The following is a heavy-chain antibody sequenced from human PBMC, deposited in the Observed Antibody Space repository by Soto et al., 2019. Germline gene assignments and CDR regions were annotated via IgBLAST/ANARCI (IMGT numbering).Heavy chain of an antibody. CDR1: GGTFSTYT. J-gene: IGHJ4*02. CDR3: AGGMCFGGSCYLDV. CDR2: ISPGIDIR. V-gene: IGHV1-69*12. D-gene: IGHD2-15*01. Sequence: QVQLVQSGAEVKKPGSSVKVSCKASGGTFSTYTLYWVRQAPGQGLEWMGGISPGIDIRDYAQKFQGRVTITADEPTSTVYIQLSTLISAHTALYYCAGGMCFGGSCYLDVWGQGARVTVSS.